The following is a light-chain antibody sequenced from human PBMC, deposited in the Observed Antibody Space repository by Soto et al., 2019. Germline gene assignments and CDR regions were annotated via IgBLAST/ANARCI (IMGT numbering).Light chain of an antibody. CDR1: QSVSSN. CDR3: HQYNSWPRGT. CDR2: AAS. V-gene: IGKV3-15*01. Sequence: EIVMTQSPATLSVSPGESATLSCRASQSVSSNVAWFQQRPGQPPRLLIYAASGRATGIPARFRGSGSGTEFTLTIGSLQSEDSAVYYCHQYNSWPRGTFGPGTKVEIK. J-gene: IGKJ3*01.